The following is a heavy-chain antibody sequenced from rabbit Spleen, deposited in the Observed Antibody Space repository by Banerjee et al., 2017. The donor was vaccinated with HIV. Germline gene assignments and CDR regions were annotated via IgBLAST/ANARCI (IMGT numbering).Heavy chain of an antibody. J-gene: IGHJ4*01. Sequence: QEQLVESGGGLVQPGGSLKLSCKASGFDFSNYGVSWVRQTPGKGLEWIGYIDPVFGITYYANWVNGRFTISRDNAQNMLFLQLNSLTGADTATYFCARGDDGRGTSVDGFNLWGQGTLVTVS. CDR3: ARGDDGRGTSVDGFNL. CDR1: GFDFSNYG. V-gene: IGHV1S47*01. D-gene: IGHD8-1*01. CDR2: IDPVFGIT.